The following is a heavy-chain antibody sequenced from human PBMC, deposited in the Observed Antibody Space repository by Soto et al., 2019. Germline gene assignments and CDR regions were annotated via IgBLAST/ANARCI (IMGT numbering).Heavy chain of an antibody. Sequence: QLQLQESGPGLVKPSETLSLTCTVSGGSISSGPYSWGWIRQPPGEGLEWIGTFHYSESTHYNPSLESRITISVDTSKNQFSLMVRSVTVADTAVYYGAGLVGYCSSTTCYGYYGMDVWGQGTTVTVSS. CDR2: FHYSEST. CDR3: AGLVGYCSSTTCYGYYGMDV. V-gene: IGHV4-39*01. D-gene: IGHD2-2*01. CDR1: GGSISSGPYS. J-gene: IGHJ6*02.